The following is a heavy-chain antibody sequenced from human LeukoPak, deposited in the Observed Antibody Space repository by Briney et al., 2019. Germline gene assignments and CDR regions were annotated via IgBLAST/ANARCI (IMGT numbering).Heavy chain of an antibody. Sequence: GESLKISCKGSGYSFPNSWIGWVRQMPGKGLEWMGIIYPGDSDTRYSPAFQGQVTISADKSISTTYLQWSSRKATDTAMYYCARQYGRPFDYWGQGTLVTVTS. V-gene: IGHV5-51*01. CDR1: GYSFPNSW. J-gene: IGHJ4*02. CDR2: IYPGDSDT. CDR3: ARQYGRPFDY. D-gene: IGHD3-10*01.